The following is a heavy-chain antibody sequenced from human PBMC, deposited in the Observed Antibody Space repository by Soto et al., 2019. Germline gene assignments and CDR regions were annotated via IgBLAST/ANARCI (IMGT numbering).Heavy chain of an antibody. Sequence: QITLKESGPTLVKPTQTLTLTCTFSGFSLSTSGVGVAWIRQPPGKALEWLALIYWDDDKRYRPSLESRLTTTKATSKNQVVLTMTNMDSVDTATYYFAYLPCSGGSCYWFSFSGMDVWGQGTTVTVSS. CDR1: GFSLSTSGVG. CDR3: AYLPCSGGSCYWFSFSGMDV. J-gene: IGHJ6*02. V-gene: IGHV2-5*02. D-gene: IGHD2-15*01. CDR2: IYWDDDK.